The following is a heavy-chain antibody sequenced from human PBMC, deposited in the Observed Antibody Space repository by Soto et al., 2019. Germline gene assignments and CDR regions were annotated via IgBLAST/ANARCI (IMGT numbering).Heavy chain of an antibody. V-gene: IGHV3-66*01. CDR1: GFTVSSNY. J-gene: IGHJ6*04. CDR3: AREKYCSGGSCYYQMDV. CDR2: IQSGGST. Sequence: GGSLRLSCAASGFTVSSNYMIWVRQAPGKGLEWVSLIQSGGSTIYGDSVKDRFTISRDDSQNTLYLQMNSLRAEDTAVYFCAREKYCSGGSCYYQMDVWGKGTTVTVSS. D-gene: IGHD2-15*01.